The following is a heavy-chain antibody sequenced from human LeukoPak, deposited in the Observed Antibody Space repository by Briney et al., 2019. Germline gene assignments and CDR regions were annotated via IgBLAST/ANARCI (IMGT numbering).Heavy chain of an antibody. D-gene: IGHD5-12*01. CDR2: ISGGST. V-gene: IGHV3-38-3*01. CDR3: AKDDFRSHIVATGRGLLSY. J-gene: IGHJ4*02. Sequence: GGSLRLSCAASGSTVSSNEMSWVRQAPGKGPEWVSSISGGSTYYADSRKGRFTISRDNSKNTLHLQMNSLRAEDTAVYYCAKDDFRSHIVATGRGLLSYWGQGTLVTVSS. CDR1: GSTVSSNE.